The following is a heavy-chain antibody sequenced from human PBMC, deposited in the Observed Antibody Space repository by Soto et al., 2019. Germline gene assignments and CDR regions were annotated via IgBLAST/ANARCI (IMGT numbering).Heavy chain of an antibody. D-gene: IGHD2-2*02. Sequence: GGSLRLSCAASGFTFSSYAMHWVHQAPGKGLEWVAVISYDGSNKYYADSVKGRFTISRDNSKNTLYLQMNSLRAEDTAVYYCARDKEYCSSTSCYTGWYFDLWGRGTLVTVSS. V-gene: IGHV3-30-3*01. J-gene: IGHJ2*01. CDR1: GFTFSSYA. CDR3: ARDKEYCSSTSCYTGWYFDL. CDR2: ISYDGSNK.